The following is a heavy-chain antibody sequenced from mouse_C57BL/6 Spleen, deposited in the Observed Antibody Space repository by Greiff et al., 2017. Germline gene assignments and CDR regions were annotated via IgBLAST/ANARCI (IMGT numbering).Heavy chain of an antibody. CDR3: TDGNWDLYYAMDY. J-gene: IGHJ4*01. Sequence: EVKLMESGGGLVQPGGSMKLSCVASGFTFSNYWMNWVRQSPEKGLEWVAQIRLKSDNYATHYAESVKGRFTISRDYSKSSVYLQMNNLRAEDTGIYYCTDGNWDLYYAMDYWGQGTSVTVSS. CDR1: GFTFSNYW. CDR2: IRLKSDNYAT. V-gene: IGHV6-3*01. D-gene: IGHD4-1*01.